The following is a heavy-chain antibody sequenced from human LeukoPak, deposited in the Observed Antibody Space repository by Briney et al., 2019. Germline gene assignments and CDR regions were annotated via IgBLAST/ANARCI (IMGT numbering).Heavy chain of an antibody. CDR1: GFTFGDYA. J-gene: IGHJ6*02. D-gene: IGHD4-11*01. CDR2: ISWNSGSI. V-gene: IGHV3-9*01. CDR3: AKDKKTTYYYYGMDV. Sequence: GGSLRLSCAASGFTFGDYAMHWVRQAPGKGLEWVSGISWNSGSIGYADSVKGRFTISRDNAKNSLYLQMNSLRAEDTALYYCAKDKKTTYYYYGMDVWGQGTTVTVSS.